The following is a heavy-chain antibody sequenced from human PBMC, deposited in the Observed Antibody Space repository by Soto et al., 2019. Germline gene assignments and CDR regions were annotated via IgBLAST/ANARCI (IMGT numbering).Heavy chain of an antibody. J-gene: IGHJ6*02. CDR1: GYTFSSYG. CDR3: ARGGYYDSSGSRNYHYYGMDV. V-gene: IGHV1-18*01. Sequence: QAQLVQSGAEVKKPGASVKVSCKASGYTFSSYGISWVRQAPGQGLEWLGWISPYNDDTNYAQKRPGRVTXTXXXSXXTAYMDLRSLRSDDTAVYYCARGGYYDSSGSRNYHYYGMDVWGQGTTVTVSS. D-gene: IGHD3-22*01. CDR2: ISPYNDDT.